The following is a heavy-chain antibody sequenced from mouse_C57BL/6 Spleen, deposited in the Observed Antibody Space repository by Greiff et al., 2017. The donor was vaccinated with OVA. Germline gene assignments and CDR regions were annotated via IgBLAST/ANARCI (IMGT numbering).Heavy chain of an antibody. CDR1: GYTFTDYN. V-gene: IGHV1-22*01. D-gene: IGHD3-2*02. Sequence: EVQLQQSGPELVKPGASVKMSCKASGYTFTDYNMHWVKQSHGKSLEWIGYINPNNGGTSYNQKFKGKATLTVNKSSSTAYMEPRSLTSEDSAVYYCALDSSGYGGPWFAYWGQGTLVTVSA. J-gene: IGHJ3*01. CDR3: ALDSSGYGGPWFAY. CDR2: INPNNGGT.